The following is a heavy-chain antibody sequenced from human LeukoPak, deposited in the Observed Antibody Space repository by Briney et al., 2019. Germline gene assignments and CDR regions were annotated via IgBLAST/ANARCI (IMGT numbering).Heavy chain of an antibody. CDR1: GYTFTNFY. J-gene: IGHJ5*01. D-gene: IGHD4-23*01. CDR3: ARDNSIDDRGWWFDP. Sequence: GASVKVSCMSSGYTFTNFYMHWLRQAPGQGLEWMGLINPSGSRTWFSEKFQGRIILTRDMSTYTDYMELSSLRSEETAVYFCARDNSIDDRGWWFDPWGQGTLVTVSS. CDR2: INPSGSRT. V-gene: IGHV1-46*01.